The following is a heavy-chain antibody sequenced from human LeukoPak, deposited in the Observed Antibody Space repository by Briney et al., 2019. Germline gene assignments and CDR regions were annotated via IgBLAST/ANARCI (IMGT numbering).Heavy chain of an antibody. Sequence: ASVKVSCKTSGYTFTRYKMHWVRQAPGQGLEWMAIITPGDGTTVYAQTFQGRITMTRDTSTSTVYMELTSLRSEDTAIYYCARDSTMWAIDYWGQGTLVTVSS. CDR2: ITPGDGTT. CDR3: ARDSTMWAIDY. D-gene: IGHD1-26*01. J-gene: IGHJ4*02. CDR1: GYTFTRYK. V-gene: IGHV1-46*01.